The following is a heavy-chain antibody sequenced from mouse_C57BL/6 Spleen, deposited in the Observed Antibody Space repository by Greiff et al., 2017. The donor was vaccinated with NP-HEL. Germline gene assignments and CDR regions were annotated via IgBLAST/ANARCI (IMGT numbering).Heavy chain of an antibody. J-gene: IGHJ2*01. CDR2: IYPGDGDT. CDR3: ASGDGNYFDY. V-gene: IGHV1-82*01. Sequence: VKLQESGPELVKPGASVKISCKASGYAFSSSWMNWVKQRPGKGLEWIGRIYPGDGDTNYNGKFKGKATLTADKSSSTAYMQLSSLTSEDSAVYFCASGDGNYFDYWGQGTTLTVSS. CDR1: GYAFSSSW. D-gene: IGHD2-1*01.